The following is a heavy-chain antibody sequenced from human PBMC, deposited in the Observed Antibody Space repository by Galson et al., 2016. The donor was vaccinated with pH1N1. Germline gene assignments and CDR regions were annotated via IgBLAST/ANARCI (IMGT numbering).Heavy chain of an antibody. CDR3: AKASDLSAYDLDYFDY. V-gene: IGHV1-2*06. J-gene: IGHJ4*02. D-gene: IGHD5-12*01. CDR2: INPNRGDS. CDR1: GYTFTSFY. Sequence: SVKVSCKASGYTFTSFYIHWVRQAPGQGLEWMGRINPNRGDSNFAQKFQGRVAMTSDTSISPAYMELSSLRSDDTAFYYCAKASDLSAYDLDYFDYWGQGTLVTVSS.